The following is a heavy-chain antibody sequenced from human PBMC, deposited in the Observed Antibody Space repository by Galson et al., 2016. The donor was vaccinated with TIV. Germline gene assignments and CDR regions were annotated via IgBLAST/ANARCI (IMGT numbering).Heavy chain of an antibody. CDR2: ISHTGST. CDR1: GGSFSNYQ. Sequence: ETLSLTCAVFGGSFSNYQWTWIRQSPGKGLEWIGEISHTGSTNYNPSLWSRLTISIDTSKSQFSLSLRSVSAADTGIYYCARRGRWQQMGFWGQGTPVSVSS. D-gene: IGHD5-24*01. CDR3: ARRGRWQQMGF. J-gene: IGHJ4*02. V-gene: IGHV4-34*01.